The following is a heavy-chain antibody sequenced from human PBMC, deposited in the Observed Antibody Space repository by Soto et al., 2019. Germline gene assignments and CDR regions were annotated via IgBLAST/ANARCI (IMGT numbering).Heavy chain of an antibody. V-gene: IGHV4-39*07. CDR2: IYYSGNT. Sequence: SETLSLTCAVYGGSFSSSSYYWGWIRQPPGKGLEWIGSIYYSGNTYYNPSLLSRVTISVDTSKNQFSLKLSSVTAADTAVYYCAREGTVGNYYYYGMDVWGQGTTVTVSS. D-gene: IGHD4-17*01. J-gene: IGHJ6*02. CDR3: AREGTVGNYYYYGMDV. CDR1: GGSFSSSSYY.